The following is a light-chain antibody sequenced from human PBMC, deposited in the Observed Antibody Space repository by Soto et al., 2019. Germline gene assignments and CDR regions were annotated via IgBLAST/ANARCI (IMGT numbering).Light chain of an antibody. Sequence: DIQMTQSPSSVSASVGDRVTITCRASQGFSTWLAWYRRKPGRAPELLIYSASSLHSGVPSRFSGSGSGTEFTLTISSLQPEDFATYYCQQANSFPRTFGGGTEVVIK. J-gene: IGKJ4*01. CDR1: QGFSTW. CDR2: SAS. V-gene: IGKV1-12*01. CDR3: QQANSFPRT.